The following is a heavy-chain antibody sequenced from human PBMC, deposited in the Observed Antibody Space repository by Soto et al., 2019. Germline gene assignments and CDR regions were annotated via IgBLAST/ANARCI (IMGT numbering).Heavy chain of an antibody. CDR3: HFGGYSSGWGNV. CDR1: GYTLTELS. V-gene: IGHV1-24*01. J-gene: IGHJ6*02. CDR2: FDPEDGET. D-gene: IGHD6-19*01. Sequence: ASVKVSCKVSGYTLTELSMHWVRQAPGKGLEWMGGFDPEDGETIYAQRFQGRVTMTEDTSTDTAYMELSRLRSEDTAVYYCHFGGYSSGWGNVWGQGTTVTVSS.